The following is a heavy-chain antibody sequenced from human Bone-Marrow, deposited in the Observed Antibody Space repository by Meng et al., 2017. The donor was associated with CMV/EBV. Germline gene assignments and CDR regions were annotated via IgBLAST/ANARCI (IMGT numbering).Heavy chain of an antibody. Sequence: ASVKVSCKASGYTLTDYDIHWLRQAAGQGLEWMGWMNPYSGKKAYAQKFQGIDTITRNTSISTAYMELHSLKSEDPAVYYFARTSIFGVGRRDVWGRGTLVAVSS. CDR1: GYTLTDYD. J-gene: IGHJ4*02. V-gene: IGHV1-8*01. D-gene: IGHD3-3*01. CDR3: ARTSIFGVGRRDV. CDR2: MNPYSGKK.